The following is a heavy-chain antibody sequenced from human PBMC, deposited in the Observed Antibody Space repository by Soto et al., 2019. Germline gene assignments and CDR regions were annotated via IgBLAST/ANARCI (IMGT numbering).Heavy chain of an antibody. D-gene: IGHD2-15*01. CDR3: ARGPLRYCSGGSCYSRVYYYYYGMDV. CDR2: INHSGST. J-gene: IGHJ6*02. V-gene: IGHV4-34*01. Sequence: NPSETLSLTCAVYGGSFSGYYWSWIRQPPGKGLEWIGEINHSGSTNYNPSLKSRVTISVDTSKNQFSLKLSSVTAADTAVYYCARGPLRYCSGGSCYSRVYYYYYGMDVWGQGTTVTVSS. CDR1: GGSFSGYY.